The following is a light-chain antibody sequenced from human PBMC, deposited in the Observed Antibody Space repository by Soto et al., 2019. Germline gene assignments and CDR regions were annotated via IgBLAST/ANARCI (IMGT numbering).Light chain of an antibody. CDR2: GAS. J-gene: IGKJ2*01. V-gene: IGKV3-15*01. CDR3: QQYTNWPPIT. CDR1: QSVSGN. Sequence: EIVMTQSPATLSVSPGERATLSCRASQSVSGNLAWYQQKPGQAPRLLIYGASTRATGIPARFSGSGSGTEFTLTISSLQSEDFAFYYCQQYTNWPPITFGQGTKLEIK.